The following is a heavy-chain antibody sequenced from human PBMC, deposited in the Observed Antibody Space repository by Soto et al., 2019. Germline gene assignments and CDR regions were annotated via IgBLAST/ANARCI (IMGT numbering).Heavy chain of an antibody. J-gene: IGHJ3*02. D-gene: IGHD3-3*01. V-gene: IGHV4-31*03. CDR2: IYYSGTT. Sequence: QVHLQESGPGLVKPSQTLSLTCTVSGGSLTSNGYYWSWIRQRPEKGLEWLGYIYYSGTTHFNPSLESRLSISMDTSNNQFSLNLTSVTAADTAVYFCARDLLYRAAFEIWGQGTLVTVSA. CDR1: GGSLTSNGYY. CDR3: ARDLLYRAAFEI.